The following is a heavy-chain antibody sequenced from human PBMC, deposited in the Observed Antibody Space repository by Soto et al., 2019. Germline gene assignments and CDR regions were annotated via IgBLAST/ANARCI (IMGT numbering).Heavy chain of an antibody. Sequence: QVQLVQSGAEVKKPGASVKVSCKASGYTFTTYALHWVRQAPGQRPEWMGWINPASGHTKYSKKVHDRISITRDTSACTGYMELSSLRSEVTAVYYCGRSVVGATGEILYNAMDVWGQGTTVTVSS. CDR2: INPASGHT. CDR3: GRSVVGATGEILYNAMDV. D-gene: IGHD1-26*01. CDR1: GYTFTTYA. V-gene: IGHV1-3*01. J-gene: IGHJ6*02.